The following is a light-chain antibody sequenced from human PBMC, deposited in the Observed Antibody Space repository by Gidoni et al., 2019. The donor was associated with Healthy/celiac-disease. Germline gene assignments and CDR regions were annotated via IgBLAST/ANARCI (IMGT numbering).Light chain of an antibody. CDR1: QDISNY. V-gene: IGKV1-33*01. CDR2: DAS. Sequence: DIKKTQSPSPLSESVGDRVTIPCQASQDISNYLNWYQQKPGKAPKLLIYDASNWETGVPSRFSGSGSGTDFTFTISSLQPEDIATYYCQQYDNCSTFGGGTKVEIK. CDR3: QQYDNCST. J-gene: IGKJ4*01.